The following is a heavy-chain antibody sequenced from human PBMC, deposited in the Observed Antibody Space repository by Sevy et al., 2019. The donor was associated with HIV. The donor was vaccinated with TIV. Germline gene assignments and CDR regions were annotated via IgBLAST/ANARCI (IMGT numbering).Heavy chain of an antibody. D-gene: IGHD1-26*01. CDR2: IHSDDTT. CDR1: GFTVNSNY. J-gene: IGHJ4*02. Sequence: GGSLRLSCAASGFTVNSNYMTWVRQAPGKGLEGVSVIHSDDTTYHADSVKDRFTISRDNFKNTLYLHMSSLRAEDTAVYYCARGGSYYGLDYWGQGTLVTVSS. V-gene: IGHV3-66*01. CDR3: ARGGSYYGLDY.